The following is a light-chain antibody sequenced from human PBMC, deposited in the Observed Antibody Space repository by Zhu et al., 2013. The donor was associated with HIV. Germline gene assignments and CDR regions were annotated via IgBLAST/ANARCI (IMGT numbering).Light chain of an antibody. CDR2: DNT. J-gene: IGLJ2*01. CDR3: AAWDDSLNGPV. V-gene: IGLV1-40*01. CDR1: SSNIGAGYD. Sequence: QSVLTQPPSVSGAPGQRITISCTGSSSNIGAGYDVHWYRQLPGTAPKLLIYDNTNRPSGVPDRFSGSKSGTSASLAISGLQSEDEADYYCAAWDDSLNGPVFGGGTKLTVL.